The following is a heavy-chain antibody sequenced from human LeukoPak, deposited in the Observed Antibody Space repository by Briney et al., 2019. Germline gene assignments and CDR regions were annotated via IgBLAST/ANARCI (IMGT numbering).Heavy chain of an antibody. CDR1: GFTFSSYG. D-gene: IGHD3-22*01. V-gene: IGHV3-30*18. J-gene: IGHJ4*02. CDR2: ISYDGSNK. CDR3: AKSYDSRGYYDY. Sequence: TGGSLRLSCAASGFTFSSYGMHWVRQAPGKGLEWVAVISYDGSNKYYADSVKGRFTISRDNSKNTLYLQMNSLRAEDTAVYYCAKSYDSRGYYDYWGQGTLVTASP.